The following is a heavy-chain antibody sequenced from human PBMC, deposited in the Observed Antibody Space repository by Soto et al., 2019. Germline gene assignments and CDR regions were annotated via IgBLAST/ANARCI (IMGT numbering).Heavy chain of an antibody. V-gene: IGHV4-61*08. CDR2: IYYSGST. D-gene: IGHD3-10*01. J-gene: IGHJ6*02. CDR3: ARSPNYYYYGFDV. CDR1: GGSVSSGDYF. Sequence: SETLSLTCTVSGGSVSSGDYFWSWLRQSPGKRLEWIAYIYYSGSTNYNPSLKSRATISVDTSKGQVSLTLTSMTAADAALYYCARSPNYYYYGFDVWGQGTAVTVSS.